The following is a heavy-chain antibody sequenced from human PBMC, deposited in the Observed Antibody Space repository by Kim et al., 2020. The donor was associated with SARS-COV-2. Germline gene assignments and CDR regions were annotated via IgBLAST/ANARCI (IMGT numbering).Heavy chain of an antibody. V-gene: IGHV3-23*01. CDR3: AGRKGAAGRGNWFDP. D-gene: IGHD6-13*01. CDR2: INGTGTIT. J-gene: IGHJ5*02. CDR1: GFTFSNYV. Sequence: GGSLRLSCAASGFTFSNYVMTWFRQAPGKRPEWVSAINGTGTITYYADSVKGRFTISRDNSKNTLYLEMNSLRADDTAVYFCAGRKGAAGRGNWFDPWGQGTLVTVSS.